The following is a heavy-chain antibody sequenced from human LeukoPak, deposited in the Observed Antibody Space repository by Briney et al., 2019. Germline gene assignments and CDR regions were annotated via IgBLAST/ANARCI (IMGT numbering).Heavy chain of an antibody. J-gene: IGHJ4*02. CDR3: ARHGGSYGY. D-gene: IGHD1-26*01. Sequence: SETLSLTCTVSGGSISSSSYYWGWIRQPPGKGLEWIGSIYYSGSTYYNPSLKSRVTISVDTSKNQFSLKLSSVTAADTAVCYCARHGGSYGYWGQGTLVTVSS. CDR1: GGSISSSSYY. CDR2: IYYSGST. V-gene: IGHV4-39*01.